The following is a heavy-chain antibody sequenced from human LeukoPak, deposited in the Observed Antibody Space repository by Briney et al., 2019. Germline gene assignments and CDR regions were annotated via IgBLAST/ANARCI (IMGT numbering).Heavy chain of an antibody. V-gene: IGHV1-2*02. J-gene: IGHJ4*02. Sequence: GASVKVSCKASGYTFTGYYMHWVRQAPGQGLEWMGWINPNSGGTNYAQKFQGRVTMTRDTSISTAYMELSRLRSDDTAVYYCARDYYGSGSLGYFDYWGQGTLVTVSS. D-gene: IGHD3-10*01. CDR2: INPNSGGT. CDR1: GYTFTGYY. CDR3: ARDYYGSGSLGYFDY.